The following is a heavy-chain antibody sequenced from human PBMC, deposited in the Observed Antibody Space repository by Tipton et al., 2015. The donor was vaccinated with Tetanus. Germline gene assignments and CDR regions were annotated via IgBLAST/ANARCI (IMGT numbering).Heavy chain of an antibody. D-gene: IGHD2-2*01. CDR2: INYRGTT. V-gene: IGHV4-34*01. CDR3: ARQYVQQSMPGPTYNWFDS. Sequence: LRLSCDVSDGSFTGYKWTWLRQPPRKGLGWIGDINYRGTTTSNPSLQSRLNILLDTSKRQFSLRLTSVTAADTAVYFCARQYVQQSMPGPTYNWFDSWGQGTLVTVSS. J-gene: IGHJ5*01. CDR1: DGSFTGYK.